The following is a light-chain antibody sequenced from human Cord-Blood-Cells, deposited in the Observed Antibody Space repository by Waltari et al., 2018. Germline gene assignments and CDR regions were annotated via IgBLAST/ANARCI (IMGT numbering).Light chain of an antibody. V-gene: IGLV2-11*01. CDR3: CSYAGSYTF. CDR1: SSDVRGSNY. CDR2: DVS. Sequence: QSALTQPRSVSGSPGQSVTIPCTGTSSDVRGSNYVSWYQQHPGKAPKLMIYDVSKRPSGVPDRFSGSKSGNTASLTISGLQAEDEADYYCCSYAGSYTFFGTGTKVTVL. J-gene: IGLJ1*01.